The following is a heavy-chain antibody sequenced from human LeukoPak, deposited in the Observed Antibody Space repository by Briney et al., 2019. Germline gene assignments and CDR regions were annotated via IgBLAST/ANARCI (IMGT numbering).Heavy chain of an antibody. D-gene: IGHD2-2*01. CDR2: ISGSGGST. J-gene: IGHJ5*02. CDR3: AKATYCSSTSCYGYRWFDP. Sequence: GSLRLSCAASGFTFSSYAMSWIRQAPGKGLEWVSAISGSGGSTYYADSVKGRFTISRDNSKNTLYLQMNSLRAEDTAVYYCAKATYCSSTSCYGYRWFDPWGQGTLVTVSS. V-gene: IGHV3-23*01. CDR1: GFTFSSYA.